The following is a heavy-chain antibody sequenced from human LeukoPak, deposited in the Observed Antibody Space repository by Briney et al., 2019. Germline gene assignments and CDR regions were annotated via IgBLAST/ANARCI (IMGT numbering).Heavy chain of an antibody. Sequence: PGGSLRLSCAGAGFSITDHHMDWVRQAPGKGLEWVSGIFGSGGSTHYADSVKGRFTISRDNSKNTVYLQMNSLRAEDTAVYYCAKTTTGYSSGRYPGWPVDYWGQGTLVTVSS. CDR1: GFSITDHH. CDR2: IFGSGGST. V-gene: IGHV3-23*01. D-gene: IGHD6-19*01. J-gene: IGHJ4*02. CDR3: AKTTTGYSSGRYPGWPVDY.